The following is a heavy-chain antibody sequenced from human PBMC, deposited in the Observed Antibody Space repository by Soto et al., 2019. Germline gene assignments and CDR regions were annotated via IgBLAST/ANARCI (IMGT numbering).Heavy chain of an antibody. CDR1: RFTFSSSG. J-gene: IGHJ4*02. CDR2: IWYDGSNK. CDR3: ARETRYYYDSSGYYYFDY. V-gene: IGHV3-33*01. D-gene: IGHD3-22*01. Sequence: SLRLCCAASRFTFSSSGIHGVRQAPGKGLEWVAVIWYDGSNKYYADSVKGRFTISRDNSKNTLYLQMNSPRAEDTAVYYCARETRYYYDSSGYYYFDYWGQGTLVTVSS.